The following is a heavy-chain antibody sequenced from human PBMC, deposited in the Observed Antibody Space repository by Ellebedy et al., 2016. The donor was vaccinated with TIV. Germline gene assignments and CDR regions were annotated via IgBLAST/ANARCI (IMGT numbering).Heavy chain of an antibody. J-gene: IGHJ4*02. CDR2: IYPGDSNT. D-gene: IGHD1-26*01. Sequence: GESLKISCKGSGYSFTNYWIGWVRQMPGKGLEWMGIIYPGDSNTRYSPSFQGQVTISADKSISTAYLQWSSLKASDTAIYYCGKGMTPIGNFYFAYWGQGSLVTVSS. CDR3: GKGMTPIGNFYFAY. CDR1: GYSFTNYW. V-gene: IGHV5-51*01.